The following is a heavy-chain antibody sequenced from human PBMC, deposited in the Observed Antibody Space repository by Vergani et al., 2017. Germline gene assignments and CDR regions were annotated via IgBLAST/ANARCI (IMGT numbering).Heavy chain of an antibody. CDR2: IIPIFGTA. D-gene: IGHD5-24*01. V-gene: IGHV1-69*01. CDR1: GGTFSSYA. J-gene: IGHJ2*01. CDR3: ARDGTGRDGYNFWYFDL. Sequence: QVQLVQSGAEVKKPGSSVKVSCKASGGTFSSYAISWVRQAPGQGLEWMGGIIPIFGTANYAQKFQGRVTITADESTSTAYMELSSLRSEETAVYYWARDGTGRDGYNFWYFDLWGRGTLVTVSS.